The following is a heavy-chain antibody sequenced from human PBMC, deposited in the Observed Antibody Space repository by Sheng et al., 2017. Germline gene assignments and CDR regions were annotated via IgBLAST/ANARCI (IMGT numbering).Heavy chain of an antibody. D-gene: IGHD3-10*01. CDR1: GFIFSTYA. V-gene: IGHV3-23*01. CDR3: AKFFRWVRETDY. Sequence: EVQLLESGGGLVQPGGSLRLSCATSGFIFSTYAMSWVRQAPGKGLEWVSSISGSGGSTYYADSVKGRFTISRDNSKDTLYLQMNSLRAEDTAVYYCAKFFRWVRETDYWGQGTLVTVSS. J-gene: IGHJ4*02. CDR2: ISGSGGST.